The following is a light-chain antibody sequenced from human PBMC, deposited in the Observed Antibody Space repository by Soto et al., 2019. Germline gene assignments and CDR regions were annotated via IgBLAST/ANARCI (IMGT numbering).Light chain of an antibody. CDR2: LGS. J-gene: IGKJ1*01. CDR3: MQALQTRT. V-gene: IGKV2-28*01. CDR1: QSLLHRNGYNY. Sequence: DLVMTQSPFSLPVTPGEPASIFCRSSQSLLHRNGYNYLDWYLQKPGQSPQLLIYLGSNRASGVPDRFSARGSGTDFTLKISRVEAEDVGVYYCMQALQTRTFGQGPKVEIK.